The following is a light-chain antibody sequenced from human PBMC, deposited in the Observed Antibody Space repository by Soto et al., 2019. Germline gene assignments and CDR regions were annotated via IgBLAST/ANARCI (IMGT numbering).Light chain of an antibody. CDR2: GVT. Sequence: QSVRTQPASVSGSPGQAITITCTGTSSDIGGYDYVSWYQHHPGKAPKVIIYGVTNRPSGVSHRFSGSKSANTASLTISGLQAEDEADYYCTSYTSSSTQVFGTGTKVTVL. V-gene: IGLV2-14*01. CDR1: SSDIGGYDY. J-gene: IGLJ1*01. CDR3: TSYTSSSTQV.